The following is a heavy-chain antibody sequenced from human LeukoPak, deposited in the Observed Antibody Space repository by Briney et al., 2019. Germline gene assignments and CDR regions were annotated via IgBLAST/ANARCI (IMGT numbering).Heavy chain of an antibody. CDR2: ITVSGGDT. J-gene: IGHJ4*02. Sequence: GGSLRLSCAASGFIFSSYAMSWVRQAPGKGLEWVSAITVSGGDTYYADSVKGRFTISRDNSKSTLYLHMGSLNAGDAAVYYCVKNYVNADMVFHNWGQGTLVIVSS. D-gene: IGHD5-18*01. V-gene: IGHV3-23*01. CDR1: GFIFSSYA. CDR3: VKNYVNADMVFHN.